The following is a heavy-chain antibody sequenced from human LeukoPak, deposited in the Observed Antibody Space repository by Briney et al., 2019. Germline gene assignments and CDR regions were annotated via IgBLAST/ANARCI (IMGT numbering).Heavy chain of an antibody. J-gene: IGHJ4*02. CDR1: GGSISSGDYY. CDR2: IYYSGST. D-gene: IGHD1-1*01. CDR3: ARETLEPPRAWYFDY. Sequence: PSQTLSLTCTVSGGSISSGDYYWSWIRQPPGKGLEWIGYIYYSGSTYYNPSLRSRVTISVDTSKNQFSLKLSSVTAADTAVYYCARETLEPPRAWYFDYWGQGTLVTVSS. V-gene: IGHV4-30-4*08.